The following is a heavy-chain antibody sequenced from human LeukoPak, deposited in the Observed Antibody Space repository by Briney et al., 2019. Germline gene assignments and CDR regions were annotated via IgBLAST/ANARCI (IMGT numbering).Heavy chain of an antibody. CDR2: IYYSGST. CDR1: GGSISSYY. J-gene: IGHJ2*01. V-gene: IGHV4-59*01. CDR3: ARDAITMVREPNWYFDL. Sequence: SETLSLTCTVSGGSISSYYWSWIRQPPGKGLEWIGYIYYSGSTNYNPSLKSRVTISVDTSKDQFSLKLSSVTAADTAVYYCARDAITMVREPNWYFDLWGRSTLVTVSS. D-gene: IGHD3-10*01.